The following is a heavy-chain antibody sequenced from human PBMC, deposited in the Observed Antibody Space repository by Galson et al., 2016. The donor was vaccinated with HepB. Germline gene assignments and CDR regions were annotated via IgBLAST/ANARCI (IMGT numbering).Heavy chain of an antibody. V-gene: IGHV3-9*01. J-gene: IGHJ4*02. Sequence: SLRLSCAASGFTFAAHGMHWVRQTPGKGLEWVSGITWNSGGIQYGDSVKGRFTISRDNAKNSLFLQMNSLRPEDTALYYCARVRLNSGAGGFDRWGQGTLVTVSS. CDR1: GFTFAAHG. CDR2: ITWNSGGI. CDR3: ARVRLNSGAGGFDR. D-gene: IGHD6-19*01.